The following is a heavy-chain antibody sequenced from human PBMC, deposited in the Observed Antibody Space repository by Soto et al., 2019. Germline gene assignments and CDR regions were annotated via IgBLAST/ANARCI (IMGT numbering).Heavy chain of an antibody. D-gene: IGHD3-22*01. J-gene: IGHJ4*02. Sequence: GGSLRLSCAASGFTFSSYAMSWVRQAPGKGLEWVSAISGSGGSTYYADSVKGRFTISRDNSKNTLYLQMNSLRAEDTAVYYCAKDLYYYYDSSGYPYYFDYWGQGTLVTVSS. CDR2: ISGSGGST. V-gene: IGHV3-23*01. CDR1: GFTFSSYA. CDR3: AKDLYYYYDSSGYPYYFDY.